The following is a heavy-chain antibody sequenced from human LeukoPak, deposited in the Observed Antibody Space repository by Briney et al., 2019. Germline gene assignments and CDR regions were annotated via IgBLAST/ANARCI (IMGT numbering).Heavy chain of an antibody. CDR3: ARDSCSSTSCSLYYYYGMDV. Sequence: GASVTVSCKASGHTFTGYYMHWVRQAPGQGLEWMGWINPNSGGTNNAQKFQGRVTMTRDTSISTAYMELSRLRSDDTAVYYCARDSCSSTSCSLYYYYGMDVWGQGTTVTVSS. CDR2: INPNSGGT. J-gene: IGHJ6*02. V-gene: IGHV1-2*02. CDR1: GHTFTGYY. D-gene: IGHD2-2*01.